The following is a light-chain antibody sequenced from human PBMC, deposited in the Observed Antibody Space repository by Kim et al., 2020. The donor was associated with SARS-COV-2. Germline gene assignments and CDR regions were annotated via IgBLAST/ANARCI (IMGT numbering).Light chain of an antibody. Sequence: GNTVTISCTRSSGSIDDNYVQWYQQLPGGVPTAVIYEDDQRPSGVSDRFSGSIDNSSNSASLTISGLRTEDEADYYCQSYNRDNVLFGGGTQLTVL. CDR2: EDD. CDR3: QSYNRDNVL. V-gene: IGLV6-57*03. J-gene: IGLJ2*01. CDR1: SGSIDDNY.